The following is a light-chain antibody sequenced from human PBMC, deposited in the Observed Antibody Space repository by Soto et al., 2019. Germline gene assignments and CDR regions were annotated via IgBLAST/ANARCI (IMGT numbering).Light chain of an antibody. CDR1: QRVLYSSNNKNY. CDR2: DAS. Sequence: DILMTQSPDSLAVSLGERATINCKSSQRVLYSSNNKNYLAWYQQIPGKAPKLLIYDASTLQTGVPSRFSGSGSGTDFTLTISYLQSEDFGTYYCQQFYNYPRTFGQGTKVDNK. J-gene: IGKJ1*01. V-gene: IGKV4-1*01. CDR3: QQFYNYPRT.